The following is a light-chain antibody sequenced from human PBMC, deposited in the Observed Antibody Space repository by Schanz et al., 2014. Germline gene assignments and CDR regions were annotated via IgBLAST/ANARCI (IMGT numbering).Light chain of an antibody. V-gene: IGLV2-14*03. Sequence: QSALTQPASVSGSPGQSITLSCTGTSSDVGGYNYVSWYQHHPGKAPKLMIYDVSNRPSGVSNRFSGSKSGNTASLTISGLQAEDGADYYCSSYTSSTTPFVFGTGTKLTVL. J-gene: IGLJ1*01. CDR2: DVS. CDR3: SSYTSSTTPFV. CDR1: SSDVGGYNY.